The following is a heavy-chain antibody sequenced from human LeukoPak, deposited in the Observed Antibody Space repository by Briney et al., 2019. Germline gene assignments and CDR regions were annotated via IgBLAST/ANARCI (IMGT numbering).Heavy chain of an antibody. Sequence: GGSLRLSCAASGFTFSSYGMHWVRQAPGKGLEWVAVIWYDGSNKYYADSVKGRFTISRDNSKNTLYLQMNSLRAEDTAVYYCASLGVGDPFDYWGQGTLVTVFS. V-gene: IGHV3-33*01. D-gene: IGHD1-26*01. CDR3: ASLGVGDPFDY. CDR1: GFTFSSYG. CDR2: IWYDGSNK. J-gene: IGHJ4*02.